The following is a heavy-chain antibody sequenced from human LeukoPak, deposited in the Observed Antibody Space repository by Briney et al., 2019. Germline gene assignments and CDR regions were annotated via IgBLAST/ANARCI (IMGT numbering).Heavy chain of an antibody. CDR1: GFTFSSYE. CDR2: ISSSGSTI. Sequence: PGGSLRLSCAASGFTFSSYEMNWVRQAPGKGLEWVSYISSSGSTIYYADSVKGRFTISRDNAKNSLYLQMNSLRAEDTAVYYCARSPGDYGAGSYYNGGDYWGQGTLVTVSS. J-gene: IGHJ4*02. CDR3: ARSPGDYGAGSYYNGGDY. D-gene: IGHD3-10*01. V-gene: IGHV3-48*03.